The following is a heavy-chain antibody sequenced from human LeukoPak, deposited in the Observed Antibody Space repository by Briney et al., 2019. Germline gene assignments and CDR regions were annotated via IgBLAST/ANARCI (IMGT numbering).Heavy chain of an antibody. CDR1: GGSIFSSNSY. V-gene: IGHV4-39*01. CDR2: IYYSGNT. Sequence: SETLSLTCTVSGGSIFSSNSYWGWIRQPPGKGLEWIGSIYYSGNTYYNASLKSRVTISVDTSKNQFPLKLSSVTAADTAVYYCASVTHDYWGQGTLVTVSS. CDR3: ASVTHDY. J-gene: IGHJ4*02. D-gene: IGHD3-16*02.